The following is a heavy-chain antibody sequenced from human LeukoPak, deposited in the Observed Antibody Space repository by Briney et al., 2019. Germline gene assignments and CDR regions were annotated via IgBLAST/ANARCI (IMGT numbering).Heavy chain of an antibody. Sequence: SETLSLTCTVSGGSISSSSYYWGWIRQPPGKGLEWIGSIYYSGSTYYNPSLKSRVTISVDTSKNQFSLKLSSVTAADTAVYYCARSRLASPVDYWGQGTLVTVSS. V-gene: IGHV4-39*07. CDR2: IYYSGST. CDR1: GGSISSSSYY. CDR3: ARSRLASPVDY. J-gene: IGHJ4*02.